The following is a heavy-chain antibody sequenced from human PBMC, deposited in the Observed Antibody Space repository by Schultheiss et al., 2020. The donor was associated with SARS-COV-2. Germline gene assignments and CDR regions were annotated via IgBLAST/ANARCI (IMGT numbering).Heavy chain of an antibody. CDR1: GFTFSSYS. J-gene: IGHJ6*02. CDR2: ISSSGSTI. D-gene: IGHD6-6*01. CDR3: AKDFETSTIASRPISYAMDV. Sequence: GESLKISCAASGFTFSSYSMNWVRQAPGKGLEWVSYISSSGSTIYYADSVKGRFTISRDNSKNEVYLQMNGLRVEDTAIYYCAKDFETSTIASRPISYAMDVWGQGTTVTVSS. V-gene: IGHV3-48*01.